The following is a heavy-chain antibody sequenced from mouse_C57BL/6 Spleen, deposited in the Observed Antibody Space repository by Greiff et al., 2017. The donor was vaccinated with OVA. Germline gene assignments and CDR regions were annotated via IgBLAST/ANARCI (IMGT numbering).Heavy chain of an antibody. CDR1: GYTFTSYW. D-gene: IGHD1-1*01. CDR3: ARRVTFYGGFAY. J-gene: IGHJ3*01. CDR2: IDPSDSYT. V-gene: IGHV1-50*01. Sequence: QVQLQQPGAELVKPGASVKLSCKASGYTFTSYWMQWVKQRPGPGLEWIGEIDPSDSYTNYNQKFKGKATLTVDTSSRTAFLQLSSLTSEDSSVYYCARRVTFYGGFAYWGHGTLFPVST.